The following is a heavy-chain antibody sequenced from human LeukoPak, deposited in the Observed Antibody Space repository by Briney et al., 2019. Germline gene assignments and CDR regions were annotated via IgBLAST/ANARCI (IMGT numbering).Heavy chain of an antibody. CDR1: GFTFSNYS. V-gene: IGHV3-48*02. CDR3: ARDYGDLPARVPYFDY. J-gene: IGHJ4*02. D-gene: IGHD4-17*01. CDR2: ISSSSSMI. Sequence: PGGSLTLSCAASGFTFSNYSMNWVRQAPGKGLESVAYISSSSSMIYYAGSVKGRFTISRDNAKNSLYLQMKSLRDEDTAIYYCARDYGDLPARVPYFDYWGQGTLVTVSS.